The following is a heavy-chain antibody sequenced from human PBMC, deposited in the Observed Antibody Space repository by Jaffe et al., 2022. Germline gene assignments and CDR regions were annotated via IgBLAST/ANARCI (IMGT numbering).Heavy chain of an antibody. CDR2: IGGSGGRT. V-gene: IGHV3-23*01. J-gene: IGHJ4*02. CDR1: GFSFSSYA. Sequence: VQLLESGGGLVQPGGSLRLSCAASGFSFSSYAMSWVRQSPGKGLEWVSAIGGSGGRTNYADSVKGRFTISRDNSKNTLYLQMNSLRAEDTAVYYCARGYGDYSTAPFDYWGQGTLVTVSS. CDR3: ARGYGDYSTAPFDY. D-gene: IGHD4-17*01.